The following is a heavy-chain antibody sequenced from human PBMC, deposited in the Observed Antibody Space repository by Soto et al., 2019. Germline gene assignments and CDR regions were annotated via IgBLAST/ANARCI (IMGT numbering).Heavy chain of an antibody. CDR3: ASGIRGISSAGAVAWFDP. CDR2: INHSGST. D-gene: IGHD6-13*01. Sequence: QVQLQQWGAGLLKPSETLSLTCAVYGGSFSGYYWSWIRQSPGKGLEWIGEINHSGSTNYNPSLESRVTMSVDASRKQFSMRLRPVTAADTAMYYCASGIRGISSAGAVAWFDPWGQGTPVTVSS. V-gene: IGHV4-34*01. CDR1: GGSFSGYY. J-gene: IGHJ5*02.